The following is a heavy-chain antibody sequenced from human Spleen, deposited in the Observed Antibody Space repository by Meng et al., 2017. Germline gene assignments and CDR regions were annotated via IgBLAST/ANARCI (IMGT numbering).Heavy chain of an antibody. CDR1: GGSFSGYY. V-gene: IGHV4-34*01. D-gene: IGHD6-19*01. Sequence: PWGAGLLKPSGHLSLTCAVYGGSFSGYYWSWIRQPPGKGLEWIGEINHSGSTNYNPSLKSRVTISVDTSKNQFSLKLSSVTAADTAVYYCARGRYGSGWYAAVFDYWGQGTLVTVSS. CDR3: ARGRYGSGWYAAVFDY. CDR2: INHSGST. J-gene: IGHJ4*02.